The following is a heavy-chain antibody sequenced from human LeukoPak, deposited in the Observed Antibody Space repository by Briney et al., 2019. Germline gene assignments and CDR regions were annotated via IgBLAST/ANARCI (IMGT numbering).Heavy chain of an antibody. CDR3: EGSSSWYSGDAFDI. D-gene: IGHD6-13*01. CDR2: ISSSGSTI. CDR1: GFTFSSYE. V-gene: IGHV3-48*03. J-gene: IGHJ3*02. Sequence: GGSLRLSCAASGFTFSSYEMNWVPQAPGKGLEWVSYISSSGSTIYYADSVKGRFTISRDNAKNSLYLQMNSLRAEDTAVYYCEGSSSWYSGDAFDIWGQGTMVTVSS.